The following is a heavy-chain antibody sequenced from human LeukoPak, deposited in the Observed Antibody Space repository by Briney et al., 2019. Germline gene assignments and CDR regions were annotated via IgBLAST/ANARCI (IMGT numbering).Heavy chain of an antibody. CDR3: ARAGGQRIAAAAPLAGYFDL. J-gene: IGHJ2*01. V-gene: IGHV4-59*01. Sequence: PSETLSLTCTVSGGSISSYYWSWIRQPPGKGLEWIWYIYYNGSTNYNPSLKSRVTISVDTSKNQFSLKLISVTAADTAVYYCARAGGQRIAAAAPLAGYFDLWGRSTLVTVSS. CDR1: GGSISSYY. D-gene: IGHD6-13*01. CDR2: IYYNGST.